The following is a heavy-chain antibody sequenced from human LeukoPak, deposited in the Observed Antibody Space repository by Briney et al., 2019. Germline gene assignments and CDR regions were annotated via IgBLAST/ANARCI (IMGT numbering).Heavy chain of an antibody. V-gene: IGHV3-7*01. CDR1: GFTFSSYW. CDR3: ARNQRRLDY. D-gene: IGHD1-14*01. J-gene: IGHJ4*02. Sequence: GGSLRLSCAASGFTFSSYWMSWVRQAPGKGREGVANIKQDGSEKYYVDSVKGRFTISRDNAKNSLYLQVNSLRAEDTAVYYCARNQRRLDYWGQGTLVTVSS. CDR2: IKQDGSEK.